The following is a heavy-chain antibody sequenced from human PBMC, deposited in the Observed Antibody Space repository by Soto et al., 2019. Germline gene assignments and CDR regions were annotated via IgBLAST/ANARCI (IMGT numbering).Heavy chain of an antibody. CDR2: IYHSGST. Sequence: SETLSLTCAVSGNSISSDYYWGWIRQPPGKGLEWIGSIYHSGSTYYNPSLKSRVTISVDTSKNRFSLKMSSVTAADTAVYYCARLRQIGDLDYWGKGTLVTVSS. CDR3: ARLRQIGDLDY. D-gene: IGHD3-10*01. CDR1: GNSISSDYY. V-gene: IGHV4-38-2*01. J-gene: IGHJ4*02.